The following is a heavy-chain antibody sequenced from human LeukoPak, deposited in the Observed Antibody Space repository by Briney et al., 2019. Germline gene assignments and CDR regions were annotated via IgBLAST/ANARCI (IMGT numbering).Heavy chain of an antibody. Sequence: PGGSLRLSCAASGFTFDDYAMHWVRQAPGKGLGWVSGISWNSGSIGYADSVKGRFTISRDNAKNSLYLQMDSLRAEDMALYYCAKGRYYYDSSGYDYWGQGTLVTVSS. CDR1: GFTFDDYA. D-gene: IGHD3-22*01. J-gene: IGHJ4*02. CDR2: ISWNSGSI. CDR3: AKGRYYYDSSGYDY. V-gene: IGHV3-9*03.